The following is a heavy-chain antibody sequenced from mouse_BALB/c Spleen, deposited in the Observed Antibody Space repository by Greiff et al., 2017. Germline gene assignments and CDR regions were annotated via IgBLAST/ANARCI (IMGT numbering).Heavy chain of an antibody. Sequence: EVQVVESGGGLVKPGGSLKLSCAASGFTFSSYAMSWVRQTPEKRLEWVASFSSGGSTYYPDSVKGRFTISRDNARNILYLQMSSLRSEDTAMYYCARGKDGYYAWFAYWGQGTLVTVSA. CDR2: FSSGGST. D-gene: IGHD2-3*01. V-gene: IGHV5-6-5*01. J-gene: IGHJ3*01. CDR1: GFTFSSYA. CDR3: ARGKDGYYAWFAY.